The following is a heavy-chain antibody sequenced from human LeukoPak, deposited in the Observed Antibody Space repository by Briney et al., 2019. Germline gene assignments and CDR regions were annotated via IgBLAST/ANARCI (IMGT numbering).Heavy chain of an antibody. D-gene: IGHD2-15*01. CDR3: ARAPHNCTGDRCYSRWFDP. CDR1: GYSISSGYL. V-gene: IGHV4-38-2*02. J-gene: IGHJ5*02. Sequence: RPSETLSLTCTVSGYSISSGYLWGWIRQPPGKGLEWIGSIDGSGTSYYNPSLKSRVTISVDTSRNQLSLKMPSVTAADTAVYYCARAPHNCTGDRCYSRWFDPWGQGTLVIVSS. CDR2: IDGSGTS.